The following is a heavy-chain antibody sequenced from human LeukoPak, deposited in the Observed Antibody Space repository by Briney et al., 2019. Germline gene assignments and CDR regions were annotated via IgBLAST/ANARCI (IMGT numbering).Heavy chain of an antibody. D-gene: IGHD5-18*01. CDR3: AREWDTAMVNNWFDP. V-gene: IGHV4-39*07. J-gene: IGHJ5*02. CDR2: IYYSGST. CDR1: GGSISSSSYY. Sequence: SETLSLTCTVSGGSISSSSYYWGWIRQPPGKGLEWIGSIYYSGSTYYNPSLKSRVTMSVDTSKNQFSLKLSSVTAADTAVYYCAREWDTAMVNNWFDPWGQGTLVTVSS.